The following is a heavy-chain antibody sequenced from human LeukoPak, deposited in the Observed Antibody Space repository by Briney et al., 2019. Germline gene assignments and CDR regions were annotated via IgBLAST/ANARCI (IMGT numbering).Heavy chain of an antibody. CDR3: AKRDLYYDRATDALNI. CDR2: IYYSGST. D-gene: IGHD3-22*01. V-gene: IGHV4-39*07. CDR1: GGSISSSSYY. Sequence: PSETLSLTCTVSGGSISSSSYYWGWIRQPPGKGLEWIGSIYYSGSTYYNPSLKSRVTISVDTSKNQFSLKLSSVTAADTAMYYWAKRDLYYDRATDALNIWAQGKMVTVFS. J-gene: IGHJ3*02.